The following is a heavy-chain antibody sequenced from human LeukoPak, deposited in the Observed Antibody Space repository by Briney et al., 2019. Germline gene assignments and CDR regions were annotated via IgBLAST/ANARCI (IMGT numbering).Heavy chain of an antibody. CDR2: TYSGGSS. D-gene: IGHD1-1*01. J-gene: IGHJ3*02. V-gene: IGHV3-66*01. CDR3: ARTTHAFDI. CDR1: GLTVSSIY. Sequence: PPGGSLRLSCAASGLTVSSIYISWVRQAPGKGLEWVSLTYSGGSSYYADSVEGRFTISRDIPKNTLYLQMNSLRAEDTAVYYCARTTHAFDIWGQGTVVTVSS.